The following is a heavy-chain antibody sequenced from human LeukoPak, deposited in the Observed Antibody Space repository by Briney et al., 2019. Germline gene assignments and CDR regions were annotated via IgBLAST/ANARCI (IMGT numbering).Heavy chain of an antibody. D-gene: IGHD6-13*01. J-gene: IGHJ4*02. CDR2: IYYSGST. CDR3: AASGIAAPRYDY. V-gene: IGHV4-59*01. CDR1: GGSFSGYY. Sequence: SETLSLTCAVYGGSFSGYYWSWIRQPPGKGLEWIGYIYYSGSTNYNPSLKSRVTISVDTSKNQFSLKLSSVTAADTAVYYCAASGIAAPRYDYWGQGTLVTVSS.